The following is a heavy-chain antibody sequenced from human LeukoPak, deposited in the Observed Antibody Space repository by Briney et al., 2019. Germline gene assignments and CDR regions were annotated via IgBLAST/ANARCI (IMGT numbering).Heavy chain of an antibody. CDR1: GSTFSSYG. CDR2: IWYDGSNK. J-gene: IGHJ3*02. D-gene: IGHD2-8*01. CDR3: ARGMATDAFDI. Sequence: GGSLRLSCAASGSTFSSYGMHWVRQAPGKGLEWVAVIWYDGSNKYYADSVKGRFTISRDNSKNTLYLQMNSLRAEDTAVYYCARGMATDAFDIWGQGTMVTVSS. V-gene: IGHV3-33*01.